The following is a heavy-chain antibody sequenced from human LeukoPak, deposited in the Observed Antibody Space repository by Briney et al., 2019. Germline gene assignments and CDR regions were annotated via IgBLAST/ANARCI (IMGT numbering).Heavy chain of an antibody. CDR3: ARVLVHSGSYYENEDWFDP. CDR1: GYTFTSYD. D-gene: IGHD1-26*01. V-gene: IGHV1-8*01. J-gene: IGHJ5*02. CDR2: MNPNSGNT. Sequence: ASVTVSCKASGYTFTSYDINWVRQATGQGLEWMGWMNPNSGNTGYAQKFQGKVTMTRNTSISTAYMELSSLRSEDTAVYYCARVLVHSGSYYENEDWFDPWGQGTLVTVSS.